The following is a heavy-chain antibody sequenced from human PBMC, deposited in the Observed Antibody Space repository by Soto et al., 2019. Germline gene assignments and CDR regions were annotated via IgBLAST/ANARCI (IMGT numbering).Heavy chain of an antibody. CDR3: GRGEVDRYNWNYGIDY. CDR1: GGSISSYY. V-gene: IGHV4-59*01. CDR2: IYYSGNT. J-gene: IGHJ4*02. Sequence: SETLSLTCSVSGGSISSYYWSGIRQPPGKGLEWIGYIYYSGNTNYNPSLKSRVTISVDTSKNQFSLKLSSVTAADTAVYYCGRGEVDRYNWNYGIDYWGQGTLVTVSS. D-gene: IGHD1-7*01.